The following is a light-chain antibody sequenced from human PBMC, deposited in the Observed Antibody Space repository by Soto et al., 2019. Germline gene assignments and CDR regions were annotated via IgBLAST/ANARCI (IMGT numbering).Light chain of an antibody. CDR1: QDSTKY. CDR3: QQYNSYSPLT. Sequence: IQLTQSPSSLSASVGDRVTITCRASQDSTKYLAWYQQKPGKAPNLLIYDASTLHSGVPSRFSGSGSGTEFTLTISSLQPDDFATYYCQQYNSYSPLTFGGGTKVDIK. J-gene: IGKJ4*01. V-gene: IGKV1-9*01. CDR2: DAS.